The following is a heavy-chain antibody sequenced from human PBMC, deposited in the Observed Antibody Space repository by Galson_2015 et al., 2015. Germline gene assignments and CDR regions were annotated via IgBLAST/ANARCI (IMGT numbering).Heavy chain of an antibody. Sequence: ETLSLTCTISGGSVSSASYYWSWIRQPPGKGLEYIGYVYYSGSTDYSPSLKSRVTLSVDTSKNQFSLRMTSVTAADTAVYYCARLGSGIVLPNDYYYIDVWGKGTTVTVSS. D-gene: IGHD1-26*01. CDR1: GGSVSSASYY. CDR2: VYYSGST. V-gene: IGHV4-61*01. J-gene: IGHJ6*03. CDR3: ARLGSGIVLPNDYYYIDV.